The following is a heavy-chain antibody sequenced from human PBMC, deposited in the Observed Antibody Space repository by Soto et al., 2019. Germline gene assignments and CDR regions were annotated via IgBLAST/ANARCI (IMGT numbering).Heavy chain of an antibody. CDR1: GYTFTDFY. CDR3: ATQTGTVPNFADH. J-gene: IGHJ4*02. V-gene: IGHV1-2*02. D-gene: IGHD1-1*01. Sequence: QVQLVQSGAEVKKPGASVMVSCKTSGYTFTDFYINWVRQAPGQGLEWMGWINPNTGGTKPSQRFQGRVTLTRDTSITTASIELTRLTSEDTAVYFCATQTGTVPNFADHWGQGTLVTVSS. CDR2: INPNTGGT.